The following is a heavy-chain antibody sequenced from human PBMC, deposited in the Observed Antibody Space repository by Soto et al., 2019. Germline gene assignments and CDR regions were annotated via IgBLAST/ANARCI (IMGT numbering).Heavy chain of an antibody. CDR1: GYTFTSYA. CDR3: AIDCRRMATITGRCY. V-gene: IGHV1-3*01. CDR2: INAGNGNT. J-gene: IGHJ4*02. D-gene: IGHD4-4*01. Sequence: AAVKVSCKASGYTFTSYAMHWVRQAPGQRLEWMGWINAGNGNTKCSQKFQGRVTITRDTSARTAYMELSSLRSEDTAVYYCAIDCRRMATITGRCYWGQGSRVTVSS.